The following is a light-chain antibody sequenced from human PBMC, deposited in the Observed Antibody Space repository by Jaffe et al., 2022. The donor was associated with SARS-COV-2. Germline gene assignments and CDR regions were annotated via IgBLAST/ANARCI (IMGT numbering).Light chain of an antibody. CDR1: SSNIGSDT. CDR3: AAWDDSLSGWV. Sequence: QSVLTQPPSASGTPGQRVTISCSGSSSNIGSDTVKWYQQFPGTAPRLLIHSNNQRPSGVPDRFSGSKSGTSASLAISGLQSEDEADYYCAAWDDSLSGWVFGGGTKLTVL. J-gene: IGLJ3*02. CDR2: SNN. V-gene: IGLV1-44*01.